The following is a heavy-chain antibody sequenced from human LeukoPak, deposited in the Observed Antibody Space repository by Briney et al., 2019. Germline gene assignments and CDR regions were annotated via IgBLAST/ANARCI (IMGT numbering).Heavy chain of an antibody. Sequence: SETLSLTCTVSGGSISSYYWSWIRQPPGKGLEWIGYIYYSGSTNYNPSLKSRVTISVDTSKNQVSLKLSSVTAADTAVYYCARDKKGGYKGDAFDIWGQGTMVTVSS. CDR1: GGSISSYY. J-gene: IGHJ3*02. D-gene: IGHD5-24*01. CDR3: ARDKKGGYKGDAFDI. CDR2: IYYSGST. V-gene: IGHV4-59*01.